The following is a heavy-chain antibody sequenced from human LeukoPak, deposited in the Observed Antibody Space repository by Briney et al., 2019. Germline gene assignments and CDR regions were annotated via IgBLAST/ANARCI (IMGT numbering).Heavy chain of an antibody. CDR2: INSGGGST. CDR1: GFTFSSYR. V-gene: IGHV3-74*01. J-gene: IGHJ4*02. D-gene: IGHD6-13*01. CDR3: AREGAAGTSLDY. Sequence: GGSLRLSCAASGFTFSSYRMHWVRQAPGKGLVWVSHINSGGGSTSYADSVKGRFTISRDNAKNTLYLQMNSLRAEDTAMYYCAREGAAGTSLDYWGQGTLVTVSS.